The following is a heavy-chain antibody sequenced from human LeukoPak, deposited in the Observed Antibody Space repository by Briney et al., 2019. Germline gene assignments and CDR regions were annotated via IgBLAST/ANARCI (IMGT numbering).Heavy chain of an antibody. J-gene: IGHJ4*02. D-gene: IGHD2-8*02. CDR1: GFPVSSNY. Sequence: QAGGSLRLSCAASGFPVSSNYMSWVRQAPGKGLEWVSFIYSGGSTYYADSVKGRFTISRDNSKSTLYLQMNSLRAEDTAVYYCARGQGGTAGPYDYWGQGTLVTVSS. V-gene: IGHV3-66*01. CDR3: ARGQGGTAGPYDY. CDR2: IYSGGST.